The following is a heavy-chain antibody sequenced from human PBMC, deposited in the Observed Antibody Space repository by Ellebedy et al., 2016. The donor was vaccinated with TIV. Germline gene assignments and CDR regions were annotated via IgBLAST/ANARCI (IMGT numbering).Heavy chain of an antibody. CDR1: RYTFSRYT. V-gene: IGHV1-3*01. CDR2: IDAGYGNT. Sequence: ASVKVSXKASRYTFSRYTMHWVRQAPGQRLEWMGWIDAGYGNTRYSQKFQDRVTMTRDTSAKTAYMELTSLRSEDTAVYYCAREGDYYFDYWGRGTLVTVSS. J-gene: IGHJ4*02. CDR3: AREGDYYFDY. D-gene: IGHD2-21*01.